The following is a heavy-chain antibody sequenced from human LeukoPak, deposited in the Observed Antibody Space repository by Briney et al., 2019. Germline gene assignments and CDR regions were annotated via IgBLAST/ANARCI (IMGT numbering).Heavy chain of an antibody. CDR1: GGSISSGDYY. D-gene: IGHD5-18*01. CDR3: ARHKGYTYGYGDY. J-gene: IGHJ4*02. Sequence: PSQTLSLTCTVSGGSISSGDYYWSWIRQPPGKGLEWIGYIYYSGSTYYNPSLKSRVTISVDTSKNQFSLKLSSVIAADTAVYYCARHKGYTYGYGDYWGQGTLVTVSS. CDR2: IYYSGST. V-gene: IGHV4-30-4*01.